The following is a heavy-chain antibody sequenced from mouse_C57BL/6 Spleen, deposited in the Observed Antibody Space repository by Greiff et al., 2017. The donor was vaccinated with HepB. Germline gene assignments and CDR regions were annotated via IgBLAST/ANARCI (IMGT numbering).Heavy chain of an antibody. V-gene: IGHV1-82*01. CDR1: GYAFSSSW. Sequence: VEPGASVKISCKASGYAFSSSWMNWVKQRPGKGLEWIGRIYPGDGDTNYNGKFKGKATLTADKSSSTAYMQLSSLTSEDSAVYFCARAGSSWYFDVWGTGTTVTVSS. D-gene: IGHD1-1*01. CDR3: ARAGSSWYFDV. J-gene: IGHJ1*03. CDR2: IYPGDGDT.